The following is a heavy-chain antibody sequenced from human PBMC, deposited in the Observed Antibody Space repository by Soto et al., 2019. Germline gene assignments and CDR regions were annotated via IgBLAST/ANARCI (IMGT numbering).Heavy chain of an antibody. Sequence: QVQLQQWGAGLLKPSETLSLTCAVYGGSFSGYYWSWIRQPPGKGLEWIGEINHSGSTNYNPSLKSRVTISVDTSKHQFSLKLSSVTAADTAVYYCASGVNYYGSGSYYNWFDPWGQGTLVTVSS. D-gene: IGHD3-10*01. CDR3: ASGVNYYGSGSYYNWFDP. V-gene: IGHV4-34*01. CDR1: GGSFSGYY. CDR2: INHSGST. J-gene: IGHJ5*02.